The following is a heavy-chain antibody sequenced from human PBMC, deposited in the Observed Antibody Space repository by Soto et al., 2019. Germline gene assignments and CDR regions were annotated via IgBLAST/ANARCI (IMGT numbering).Heavy chain of an antibody. CDR2: IGITGDT. V-gene: IGHV3-13*01. CDR1: GFIFSGYD. Sequence: EVQLVESGGGLVHPGGSLRLSCAASGFIFSGYDMHWVRQSTGNGLEWISSIGITGDTYYSGSVKGRFTTSRENAKTSFYRQMNSLRAGDTAVYYCASEGHNNDYYSALDIWGQGTVVTVSS. CDR3: ASEGHNNDYYSALDI. J-gene: IGHJ3*02. D-gene: IGHD3-10*01.